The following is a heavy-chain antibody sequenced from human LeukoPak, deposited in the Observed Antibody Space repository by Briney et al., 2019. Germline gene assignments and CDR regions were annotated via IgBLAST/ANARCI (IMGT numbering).Heavy chain of an antibody. CDR2: ISGSGGTT. CDR3: AKDKYCTNGICYFDY. Sequence: GGSLRLSCAASGFTFSSYAMSWVRQAPGKGLEWDSGISGSGGTTYYADSVKGRFTISRDKSKNTLYLQMDSLRAEDTAVYYCAKDKYCTNGICYFDYWGQGTLVTVSS. V-gene: IGHV3-23*01. CDR1: GFTFSSYA. D-gene: IGHD2-8*01. J-gene: IGHJ4*02.